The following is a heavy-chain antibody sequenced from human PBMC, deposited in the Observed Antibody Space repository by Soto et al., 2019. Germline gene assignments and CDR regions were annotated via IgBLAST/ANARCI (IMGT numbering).Heavy chain of an antibody. CDR2: ISDDGNKE. Sequence: QVQLVESGGGVVQPGRSLRLSCAASGFTFSTYAIHWVRQAPGKGLEWVAVISDDGNKEYYADSVKGRFVISRDNSKNTLYLHIYRLRAEDKAVYSCARASDGRIVRDVVTDDFDYWGQGNLLTVSS. J-gene: IGHJ4*02. D-gene: IGHD3-22*01. V-gene: IGHV3-30*09. CDR1: GFTFSTYA. CDR3: ARASDGRIVRDVVTDDFDY.